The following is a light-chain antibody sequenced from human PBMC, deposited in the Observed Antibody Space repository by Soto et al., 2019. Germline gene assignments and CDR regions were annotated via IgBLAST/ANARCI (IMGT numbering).Light chain of an antibody. V-gene: IGKV3-15*01. CDR3: QQYNNWCT. J-gene: IGKJ1*01. Sequence: EIVMTQSPATLSVSPGERATLSCRASQSVSNNLAWYQKKPGQAPRLLIYGASTRATGIPARFSGSGSGTEFTLTISSLQSEDFAFYDCQQYNNWCTFGKGTRVDIK. CDR1: QSVSNN. CDR2: GAS.